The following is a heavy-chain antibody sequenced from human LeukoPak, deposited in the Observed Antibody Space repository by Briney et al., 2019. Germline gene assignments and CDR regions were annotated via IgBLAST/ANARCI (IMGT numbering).Heavy chain of an antibody. CDR2: INRDGRST. CDR3: ARHPYDILTGPSFDY. Sequence: GGSLRLSCAASGFTFSSDWMHWVRHAPGKGLVWVSRINRDGRSTTYADSVKGRFTISRDNAKNTLYLRMNSLRAEDTAVYYRARHPYDILTGPSFDYWGQGTLVTVSS. D-gene: IGHD3-9*01. J-gene: IGHJ4*02. V-gene: IGHV3-74*01. CDR1: GFTFSSDW.